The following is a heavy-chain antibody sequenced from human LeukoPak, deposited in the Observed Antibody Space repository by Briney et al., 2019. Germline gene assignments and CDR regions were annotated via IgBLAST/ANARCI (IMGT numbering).Heavy chain of an antibody. J-gene: IGHJ5*02. Sequence: ASVTVSCKVSGYTLTELSMRWVRQAPGKGLEWMGGFDPEDGETIYAQKFQGRVTMTEDTSTDTAYMELSSLRSEDTAVYYCARGIAAAGKDNWFDPWGQGTLVTVSS. D-gene: IGHD6-13*01. CDR3: ARGIAAAGKDNWFDP. CDR1: GYTLTELS. CDR2: FDPEDGET. V-gene: IGHV1-24*01.